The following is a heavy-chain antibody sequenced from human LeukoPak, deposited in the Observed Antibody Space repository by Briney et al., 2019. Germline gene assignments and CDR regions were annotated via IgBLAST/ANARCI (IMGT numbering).Heavy chain of an antibody. Sequence: GGSLRLSCAAYGFTFDDYAMHWVRQAPGKGLEWVSLISGDGGSTYYADSVKGRFTISRDNSKNSLYLQMNSLRTEDTALYYCAKDMTTGIAAADFDYWGQGTLVTVSS. V-gene: IGHV3-43*02. CDR1: GFTFDDYA. J-gene: IGHJ4*02. CDR3: AKDMTTGIAAADFDY. D-gene: IGHD6-13*01. CDR2: ISGDGGST.